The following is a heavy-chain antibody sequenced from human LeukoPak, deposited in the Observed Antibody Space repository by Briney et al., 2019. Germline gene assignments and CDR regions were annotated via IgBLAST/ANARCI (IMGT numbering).Heavy chain of an antibody. CDR1: GGTFINYA. D-gene: IGHD6-13*01. CDR2: IIPIFGTA. V-gene: IGHV1-69*06. J-gene: IGHJ6*04. CDR3: ARDTGIAAAGPAYYGMDV. Sequence: SVTVSCKASGGTFINYAISWVRQAPGQGGERMGGIIPIFGTANYTQKFQGRVTITADKSTSTAYMELSSLRSEDTAVYYCARDTGIAAAGPAYYGMDVWGKGTTVTVSS.